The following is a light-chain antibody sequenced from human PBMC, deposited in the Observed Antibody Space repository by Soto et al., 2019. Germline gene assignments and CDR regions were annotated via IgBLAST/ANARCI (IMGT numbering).Light chain of an antibody. J-gene: IGKJ1*01. V-gene: IGKV3-20*01. Sequence: DIVLTQSPGTLSLSPGERATLSCRASQNVDSTYLAWYQQKPGQAPRLVIYGSTRRAPGVPDRFSGSGSGTEFTLTISSLQPDDFATYYCQQYNSYSWTFGQGTKVDIK. CDR2: GST. CDR3: QQYNSYSWT. CDR1: QNVDSTY.